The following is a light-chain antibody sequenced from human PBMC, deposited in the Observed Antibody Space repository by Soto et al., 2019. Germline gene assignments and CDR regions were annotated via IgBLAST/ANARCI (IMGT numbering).Light chain of an antibody. CDR3: QSFDSTLSGYV. CDR2: ASS. CDR1: SSNIGADYD. Sequence: QSVLTQPPSVSGAPGQTVTISCTESSSNIGADYDVHWYQQLPGTAPKLLIYASSNRPSGVPDRFSGSKSGTSASLVVTGLQAEDEADYYCQSFDSTLSGYVFGTGTKLTVL. V-gene: IGLV1-40*01. J-gene: IGLJ1*01.